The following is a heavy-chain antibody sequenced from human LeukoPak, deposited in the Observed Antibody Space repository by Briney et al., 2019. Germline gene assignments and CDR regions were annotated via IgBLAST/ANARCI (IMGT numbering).Heavy chain of an antibody. J-gene: IGHJ4*02. CDR1: GASISSGGYY. V-gene: IGHV4-31*03. CDR3: ARERSSGRLDY. CDR2: IYYSGNP. D-gene: IGHD6-19*01. Sequence: PSETLSLTCTVSGASISSGGYYWSWIRQHPGKGLEWIGYIYYSGNPYYNPSLKSRVTISVDTSKNQFSLKVSSVTAADTAVYYCARERSSGRLDYWGQGTLVTVSS.